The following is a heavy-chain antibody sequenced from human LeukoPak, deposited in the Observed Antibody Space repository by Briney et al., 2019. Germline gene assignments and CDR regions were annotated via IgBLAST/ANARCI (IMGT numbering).Heavy chain of an antibody. CDR3: ARVEEDAFDI. D-gene: IGHD2-15*01. CDR2: IYHSGST. CDR1: GYSISSGYY. J-gene: IGHJ3*02. V-gene: IGHV4-38-2*02. Sequence: PSETLSLTCTVSGYSISSGYYWGWIRQPPGKGLEWIGSIYHSGSTYYNPPLKSRVTISVDTSKNQFSLKLSSVTAADTAVYYCARVEEDAFDIWGQGTMVTVSS.